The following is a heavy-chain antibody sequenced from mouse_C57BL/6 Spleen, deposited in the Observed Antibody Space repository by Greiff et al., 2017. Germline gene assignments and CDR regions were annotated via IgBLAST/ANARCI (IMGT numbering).Heavy chain of an antibody. V-gene: IGHV1-82*01. Sequence: QVQLQQSGPELVKPGASVKISCKASGYAFSSSWMNWVKQRPGKGLEWIGRSYPGDGDTNYNGKFKGKATLTADKSSSTAYMQLSSLTSEDSAVYFCARVGYGSSYAYWYFDVWGTGTTVTVSS. CDR2: SYPGDGDT. CDR1: GYAFSSSW. D-gene: IGHD1-1*01. CDR3: ARVGYGSSYAYWYFDV. J-gene: IGHJ1*03.